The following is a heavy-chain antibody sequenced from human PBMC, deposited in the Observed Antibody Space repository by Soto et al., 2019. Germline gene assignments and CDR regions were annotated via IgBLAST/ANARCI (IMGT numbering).Heavy chain of an antibody. V-gene: IGHV3-30*18. CDR2: ISYDGSNK. CDR3: AKDILGGAAEVGYFDY. CDR1: GFTFSSYG. D-gene: IGHD2-21*01. J-gene: IGHJ4*03. Sequence: PGGSLRLSCAASGFTFSSYGMHWVRQAPGKGLEWVAVISYDGSNKYYADSVKGRFTISRDNSKNTLYLQMNSLRAEDTAVYYCAKDILGGAAEVGYFDYRGQGTLVTVFS.